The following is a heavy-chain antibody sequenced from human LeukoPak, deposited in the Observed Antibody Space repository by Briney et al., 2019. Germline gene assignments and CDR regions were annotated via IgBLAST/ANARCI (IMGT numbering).Heavy chain of an antibody. CDR1: GFTFSSYS. CDR3: ARDGAYGMDV. V-gene: IGHV3-48*01. Sequence: GGSLRLSCAASGFTFSSYSMNWVRQAPGKGLEWVSYISSSSSTIYYADSVKGRFTISRDNAKNLLYLQMNSLRAEDTAVYYCARDGAYGMDVWGQGTTVTVSS. J-gene: IGHJ6*02. CDR2: ISSSSSTI. D-gene: IGHD4/OR15-4a*01.